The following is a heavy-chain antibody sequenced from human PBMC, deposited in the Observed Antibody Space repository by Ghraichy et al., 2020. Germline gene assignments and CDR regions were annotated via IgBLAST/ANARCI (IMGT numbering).Heavy chain of an antibody. J-gene: IGHJ3*02. CDR2: IIPIFGTA. CDR1: GGTFSSYA. D-gene: IGHD3-16*01. Sequence: SVKVSCKASGGTFSSYAISWVRQAPGQGLEWMGGIIPIFGTANYAQKFQGRVTITTDESTSTAYMELSSLRSEDTAVYYCARDLSGGASVDIWGQGTMVTVSS. CDR3: ARDLSGGASVDI. V-gene: IGHV1-69*05.